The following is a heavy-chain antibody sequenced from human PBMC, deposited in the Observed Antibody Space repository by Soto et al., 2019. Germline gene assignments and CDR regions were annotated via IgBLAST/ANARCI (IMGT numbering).Heavy chain of an antibody. CDR1: GLTFSTYA. Sequence: GGSLRLSCEASGLTFSTYAMTSVRQAPGKGLEWVSNISGNGGFTYYADSVKGRFTISRDNSKDTLFLQMNSLRAEDTAVYYCAKGFTIAVAGTIAFDIWGQGAMVTVSS. J-gene: IGHJ3*02. D-gene: IGHD6-19*01. CDR2: ISGNGGFT. CDR3: AKGFTIAVAGTIAFDI. V-gene: IGHV3-23*01.